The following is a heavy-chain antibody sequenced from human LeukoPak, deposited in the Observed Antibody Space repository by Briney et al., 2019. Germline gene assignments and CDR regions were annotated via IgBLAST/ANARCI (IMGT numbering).Heavy chain of an antibody. CDR3: ARDHDSSGYWALDY. Sequence: SKTLSLTCTVSGGSISSGGYYWSWIRQHPGKGLEWIGYIYYSGSTNYNPSLKSRVTISVDTSKNQFSLKLSSVTAADTAVYYCARDHDSSGYWALDYWGQGTLVTVSS. V-gene: IGHV4-61*08. D-gene: IGHD3-22*01. CDR1: GGSISSGGYY. J-gene: IGHJ4*02. CDR2: IYYSGST.